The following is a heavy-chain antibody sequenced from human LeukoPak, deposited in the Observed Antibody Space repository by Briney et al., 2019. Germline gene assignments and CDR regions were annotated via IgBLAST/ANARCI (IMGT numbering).Heavy chain of an antibody. CDR2: INPNTGAT. J-gene: IGHJ4*02. CDR3: ARDRVGSGWPRPWYFEF. CDR1: GYTFTGYY. D-gene: IGHD6-19*01. V-gene: IGHV1-2*02. Sequence: ASVKVSCKPSGYTFTGYYLQWVRQAPGQGLEWMGWINPNTGATIYAEKFQGRVTMTRDTSIDTAYMEMRSLRSDDTAVYYCARDRVGSGWPRPWYFEFWGQGTLITVSS.